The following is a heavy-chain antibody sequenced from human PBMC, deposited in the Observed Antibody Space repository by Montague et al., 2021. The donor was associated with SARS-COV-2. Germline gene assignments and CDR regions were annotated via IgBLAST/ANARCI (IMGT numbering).Heavy chain of an antibody. D-gene: IGHD3-9*01. CDR3: ARSYDILTGYQSQALDY. Sequence: SLRLSCAASEFTFSSYEMNWVRQAPGKGLEWVSYISSSGSTIYYADSVKGRFTISRDNAKNSLYLQMNSLRAEDTAVYYCARSYDILTGYQSQALDYWGQGTLVTVSS. V-gene: IGHV3-48*03. J-gene: IGHJ4*02. CDR2: ISSSGSTI. CDR1: EFTFSSYE.